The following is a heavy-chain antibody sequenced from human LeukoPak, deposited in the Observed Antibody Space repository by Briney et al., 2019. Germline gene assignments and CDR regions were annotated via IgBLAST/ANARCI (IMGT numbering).Heavy chain of an antibody. Sequence: GASVTVSCTASGYTFIRHYMHWVRQAPGQGLEWMGIINPGGGSTSYAQKFQGRVTMTRDTSTSTVYMEPSSLRAEDTAVYYCAKEQSWAGIQPFDYWGQGTLVIVSS. CDR2: INPGGGST. J-gene: IGHJ4*02. CDR3: AKEQSWAGIQPFDY. V-gene: IGHV1-46*01. CDR1: GYTFIRHY. D-gene: IGHD5-18*01.